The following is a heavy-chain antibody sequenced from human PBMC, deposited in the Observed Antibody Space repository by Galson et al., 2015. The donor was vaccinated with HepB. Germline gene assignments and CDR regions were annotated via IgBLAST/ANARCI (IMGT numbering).Heavy chain of an antibody. D-gene: IGHD3-16*01. Sequence: SVKVSCKASGYSFTTYGFSWVRQAPGQGLEWMGWISTDNDNTNYSQKFQGRVTMTTDTSTSTVYIELRSLRSDDTAVYFCARDGGWAPGGRVDYWGQGTLVAVSS. J-gene: IGHJ4*02. CDR2: ISTDNDNT. CDR3: ARDGGWAPGGRVDY. V-gene: IGHV1-18*01. CDR1: GYSFTTYG.